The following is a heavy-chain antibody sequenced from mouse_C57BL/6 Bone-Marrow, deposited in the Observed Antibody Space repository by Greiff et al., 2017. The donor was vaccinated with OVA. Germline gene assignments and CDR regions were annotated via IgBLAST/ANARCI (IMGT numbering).Heavy chain of an antibody. CDR2: IYPRSGNT. D-gene: IGHD2-5*01. V-gene: IGHV1-81*01. CDR1: GYTFTSYG. Sequence: QVHVKQSGAELARPGASVKLSCKASGYTFTSYGISWVKQRTGQGLEWIGEIYPRSGNTYYNEKFKGKATLTADKSSSTAYMELRSLTSEDSAVYFCAREGSNYYFDYWGQGTTLTVSS. CDR3: AREGSNYYFDY. J-gene: IGHJ2*01.